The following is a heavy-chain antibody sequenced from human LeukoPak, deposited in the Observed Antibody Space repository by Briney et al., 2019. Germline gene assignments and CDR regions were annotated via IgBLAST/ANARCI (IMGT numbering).Heavy chain of an antibody. CDR2: ISGSGGST. Sequence: GGSLRLSCAASGFTFSSYAMSWVRQAPGKGLEWVSAISGSGGSTYYADSVKGRFTISRDNSKNTLYLQMNSLRAEDTAVYYCAKDLPDIVVVPAAISKFDYWGWGTLVTVSS. CDR1: GFTFSSYA. D-gene: IGHD2-2*01. V-gene: IGHV3-23*01. CDR3: AKDLPDIVVVPAAISKFDY. J-gene: IGHJ4*02.